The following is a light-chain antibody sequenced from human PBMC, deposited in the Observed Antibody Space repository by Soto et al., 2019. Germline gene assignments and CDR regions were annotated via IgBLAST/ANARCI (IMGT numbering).Light chain of an antibody. CDR1: QGINSF. CDR3: QQRNDYPVT. CDR2: AAS. V-gene: IGKV1-9*01. Sequence: IQLTQSPSSLSASVGDSVTITCRASQGINSFSAWYQQRPGKAPKLLIYAASTLQSGFPSRFSGSGSGTDCTLTSSSLQPEDFATYYCQQRNDYPVTFGQGTRLEI. J-gene: IGKJ5*01.